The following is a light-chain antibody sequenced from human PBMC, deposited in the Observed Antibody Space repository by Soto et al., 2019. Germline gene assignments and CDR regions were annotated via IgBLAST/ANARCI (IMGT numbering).Light chain of an antibody. CDR2: GAS. J-gene: IGKJ5*01. CDR3: QQYNNWLLIT. CDR1: QSVSSN. Sequence: EIVMTQSPATLSVSPGERATLSCRASQSVSSNLAWYQQKPGQAPRLLIYGASTRATGTPARFSGSGSGTEFTLTISSLHSEDFAVFYCQQYNNWLLITFGQGTRLEIK. V-gene: IGKV3-15*01.